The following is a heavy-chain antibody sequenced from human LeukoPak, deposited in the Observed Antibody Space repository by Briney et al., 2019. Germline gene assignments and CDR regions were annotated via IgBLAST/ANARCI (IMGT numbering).Heavy chain of an antibody. CDR1: GFTFGSYD. J-gene: IGHJ4*02. V-gene: IGHV3-13*01. CDR3: ARENGDYALDY. CDR2: IDSAGDT. Sequence: SGGSLRLSCAASGFTFGSYDIHWVRQVIGKGLEWVSAIDSAGDTYYLGSVKGRFTISRENAKNSLYLQMNSLRTGDTAVYYCARENGDYALDYWGQGTLVTVSS. D-gene: IGHD4-17*01.